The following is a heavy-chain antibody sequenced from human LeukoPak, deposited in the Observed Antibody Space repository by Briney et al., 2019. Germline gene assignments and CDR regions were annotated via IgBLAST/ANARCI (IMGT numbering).Heavy chain of an antibody. J-gene: IGHJ4*02. Sequence: SETLSLTCTVSGDSISSSRFYWAWIRQPPGKGLEWIGSILYTGRTFYNPSLKSRVTISVDTSKNQFSLRLGSVTASDTAVYYCARRDVGTTIDYWGQGTLVTVSS. CDR2: ILYTGRT. V-gene: IGHV4-39*01. CDR3: ARRDVGTTIDY. CDR1: GDSISSSRFY. D-gene: IGHD1-26*01.